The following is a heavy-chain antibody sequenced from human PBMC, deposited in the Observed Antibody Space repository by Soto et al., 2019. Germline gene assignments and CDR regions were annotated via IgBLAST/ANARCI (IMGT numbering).Heavy chain of an antibody. J-gene: IGHJ4*02. D-gene: IGHD3-9*01. CDR1: GFTFSSYS. V-gene: IGHV3-48*02. CDR2: ISSSSSTI. CDR3: ARSRYFDWLLSSPFDY. Sequence: EVQLVESGGGLVQPGGSLRLSCAASGFTFSSYSMNGVRQAPGKGLEWVSYISSSSSTIYYADSVKGRFTISRDNAKNSLYLQMNSLRDEDTAVYYCARSRYFDWLLSSPFDYWGQGTLVTVSS.